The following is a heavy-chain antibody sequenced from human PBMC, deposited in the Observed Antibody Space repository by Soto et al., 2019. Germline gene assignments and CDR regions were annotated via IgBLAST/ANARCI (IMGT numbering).Heavy chain of an antibody. CDR3: ARRIAAAGLFDY. J-gene: IGHJ4*02. D-gene: IGHD6-13*01. CDR2: IYYSAST. CDR1: GVSISSNSYY. Sequence: QLQLQESGPGLVKPSETLSLTCSVSGVSISSNSYYWGWIRQPPGKGLEWIGSIYYSASTDYNPSLTSRVTISEDTSKNQCYLRLSSVTAADTAVYYCARRIAAAGLFDYWGQGTLVTVSS. V-gene: IGHV4-39*01.